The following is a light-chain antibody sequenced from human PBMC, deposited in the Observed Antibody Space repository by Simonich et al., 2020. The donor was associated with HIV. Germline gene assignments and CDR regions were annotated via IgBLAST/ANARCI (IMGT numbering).Light chain of an antibody. Sequence: DIQMTKSPSTLSASVGDRVTITCRASQSISTWLAWYQQKPGKAPKLLVYKASSLESGVPSRFSGSGSGTEFTLTISSLQPDDFATYYCQQYSFYYTFGQGTKLEIK. CDR1: QSISTW. V-gene: IGKV1-5*03. CDR2: KAS. CDR3: QQYSFYYT. J-gene: IGKJ2*01.